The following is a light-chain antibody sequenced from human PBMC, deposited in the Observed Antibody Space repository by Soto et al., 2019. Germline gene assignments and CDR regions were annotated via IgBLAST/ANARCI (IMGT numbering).Light chain of an antibody. CDR1: QSILYSFNNNNY. V-gene: IGKV4-1*01. CDR3: QQYFRTPPS. Sequence: DIVMTQSPDSLAVSLGERATINCKSSQSILYSFNNNNYLAWYQQKPGQPPKLLIYWASTLESGVPDRFSGSGSGTDFTLTISSLQAEDVAVYYCQQYFRTPPSCGGGTKVEIK. J-gene: IGKJ4*01. CDR2: WAS.